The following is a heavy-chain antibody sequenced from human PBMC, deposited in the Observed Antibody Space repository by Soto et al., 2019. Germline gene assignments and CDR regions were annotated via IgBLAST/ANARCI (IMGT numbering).Heavy chain of an antibody. V-gene: IGHV3-23*01. CDR1: GFTFSSYA. Sequence: PGGSLRLSCAASGFTFSSYAMSWVRQAPGKGLEWVSAISGSGGSTYYADSVKGRFTISRDNAKNSLYLQMNSLRAEDTAVYYCARDPIQHPDYWGQGTLVTVSS. CDR2: ISGSGGST. D-gene: IGHD5-18*01. J-gene: IGHJ4*02. CDR3: ARDPIQHPDY.